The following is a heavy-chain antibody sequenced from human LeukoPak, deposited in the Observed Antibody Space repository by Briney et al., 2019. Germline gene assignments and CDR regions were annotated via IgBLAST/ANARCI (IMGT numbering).Heavy chain of an antibody. CDR1: GFTISSYW. D-gene: IGHD3-10*01. CDR3: ARDVYYGSGSYSNDAFDI. J-gene: IGHJ3*02. Sequence: GGSLRLSCAASGFTISSYWMHWVRQAPGKGLVWVSGINSDGSSTSYADSVKGRFTISRDNAKNTLYLQMNSPRAEDTAVYYCARDVYYGSGSYSNDAFDIWGQGTMVTVSS. V-gene: IGHV3-74*01. CDR2: INSDGSST.